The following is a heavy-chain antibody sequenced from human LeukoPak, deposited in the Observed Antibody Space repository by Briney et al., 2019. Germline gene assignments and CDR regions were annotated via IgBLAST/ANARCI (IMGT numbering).Heavy chain of an antibody. J-gene: IGHJ6*03. CDR1: GYTFTGYY. CDR3: ARDRSAYDYDKRWFYYYMDV. D-gene: IGHD5-12*01. Sequence: ASVKVSCKASGYTFTGYYMHWVRQAPGQGLEWMGWINPNSGGTNYAQKFQGRVTMTRDTSISTAYMELSRLRSDDTAVYYCARDRSAYDYDKRWFYYYMDVWGKGTTVTISS. CDR2: INPNSGGT. V-gene: IGHV1-2*02.